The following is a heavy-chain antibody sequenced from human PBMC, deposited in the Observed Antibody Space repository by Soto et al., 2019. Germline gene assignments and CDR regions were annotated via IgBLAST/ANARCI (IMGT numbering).Heavy chain of an antibody. Sequence: QVQLQESGPGLVKPSQTLSLTCTVSGGSVSSGDYYWSWIRQPPGKGLEWIGYIYYSGSTYYNPSLKSRVTISLDTSKNQFSLMLSSVTAADTAVYYCARVLRDCSGTTCYFYYYYNMDVWGQGSTVTVSS. CDR3: ARVLRDCSGTTCYFYYYYNMDV. V-gene: IGHV4-30-4*01. J-gene: IGHJ6*02. D-gene: IGHD2-2*01. CDR1: GGSVSSGDYY. CDR2: IYYSGST.